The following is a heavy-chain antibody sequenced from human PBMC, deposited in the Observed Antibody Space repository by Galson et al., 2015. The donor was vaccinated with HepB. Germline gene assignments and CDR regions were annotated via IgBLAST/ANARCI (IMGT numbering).Heavy chain of an antibody. Sequence: SVKVSCKASGYPYPTYYVHWVRQAPGQGPDLLGVINSSVGTTKYAQKFQGRVTMARDTSTSTIYMELSSLRYEDTAVYYCATPKTDEGYCTGGSCSDLDSWGQGTLVTVSS. D-gene: IGHD2-8*02. CDR2: INSSVGTT. J-gene: IGHJ4*02. CDR1: GYPYPTYY. CDR3: ATPKTDEGYCTGGSCSDLDS. V-gene: IGHV1-46*01.